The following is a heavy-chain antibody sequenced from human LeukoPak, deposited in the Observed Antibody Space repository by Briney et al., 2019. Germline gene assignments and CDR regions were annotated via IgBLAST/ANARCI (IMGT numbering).Heavy chain of an antibody. V-gene: IGHV3-11*06. CDR2: ISSSSSYT. D-gene: IGHD6-19*01. CDR3: ARKDSSGWQDY. J-gene: IGHJ4*02. Sequence: PGGSLRLSCAASGFTFSDYYMSWIRQAPGKGLEGVSYISSSSSYTNYADSVKGRFTISRDKAKNSLYLQMNSLRAEDTAVYYCARKDSSGWQDYWGQGTLVTVSS. CDR1: GFTFSDYY.